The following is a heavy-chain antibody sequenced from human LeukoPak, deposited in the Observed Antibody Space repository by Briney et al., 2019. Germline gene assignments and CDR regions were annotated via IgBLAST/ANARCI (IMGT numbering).Heavy chain of an antibody. CDR3: ARGAGFLEWLSSYYYMDV. J-gene: IGHJ6*03. CDR2: ISAYNGNT. Sequence: ASVKVSCKASGYTFTSYGISWVRQAPGQGLEWMGWISAYNGNTNYAQKLQGRVTMTTDTSTSTAYMELRSLRSDDTAVYYCARGAGFLEWLSSYYYMDVWGKGTTVTVSS. V-gene: IGHV1-18*01. D-gene: IGHD3-3*01. CDR1: GYTFTSYG.